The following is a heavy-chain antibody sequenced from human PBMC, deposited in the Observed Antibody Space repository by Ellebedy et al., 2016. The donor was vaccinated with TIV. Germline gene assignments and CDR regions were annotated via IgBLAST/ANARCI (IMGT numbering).Heavy chain of an antibody. CDR1: GFNFQTSV. V-gene: IGHV3-23*01. Sequence: GESLKISCVASGFNFQTSVIHWVRQTPAKGLEWVSAIASLGDSTHYADSVRGRFIISRDNFRNTVDLQMNSLRAEDTAVYYCAKRYSRSSGGRFFDYWGQGTLVTVSS. CDR2: IASLGDST. CDR3: AKRYSRSSGGRFFDY. D-gene: IGHD6-6*01. J-gene: IGHJ4*02.